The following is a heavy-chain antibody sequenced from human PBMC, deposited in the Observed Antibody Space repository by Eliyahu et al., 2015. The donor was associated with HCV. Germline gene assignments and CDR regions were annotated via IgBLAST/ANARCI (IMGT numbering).Heavy chain of an antibody. J-gene: IGHJ6*02. CDR1: GGSMSGYY. CDR3: ARHNSYYDYFRHPRPARFDYGMEV. V-gene: IGHV4-4*07. Sequence: QVQLQESGPGLVRPSETVSLTCSVSGGSMSGYYWSWIRQPAGKGLEWIGRVYSSGSTKYNPSLESRVTMSVDTSKNQFSLKLTSVTAADTAVYYCARHNSYYDYFRHPRPARFDYGMEVWGRGTTVTVS. D-gene: IGHD3-3*01. CDR2: VYSSGST.